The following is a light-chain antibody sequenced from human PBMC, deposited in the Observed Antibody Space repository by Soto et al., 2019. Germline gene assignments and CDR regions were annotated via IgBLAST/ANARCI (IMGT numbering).Light chain of an antibody. J-gene: IGKJ2*01. CDR2: GAS. CDR3: QQYNNWPPKQYT. V-gene: IGKV3-15*01. Sequence: EIVMTQSPATLSVSPGERATLSCRASQSVSGNLAWYQQKPGQAPRLLIYGASTRATGIPARFSGSGSGTEFTLTISSLQSEDFAVYYCQQYNNWPPKQYTFGQGTKLEIK. CDR1: QSVSGN.